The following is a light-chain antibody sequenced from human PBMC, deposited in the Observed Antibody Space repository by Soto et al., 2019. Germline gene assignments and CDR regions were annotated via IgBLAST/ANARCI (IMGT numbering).Light chain of an antibody. CDR1: QSVNAN. J-gene: IGKJ1*01. CDR2: GAS. V-gene: IGKV3-15*01. Sequence: EVVMTQSPATLSVSPGERATLSCRASQSVNANLAWYQQKPGQAPRLLIHGASNRATGIPARFSGSGFGTEFIHTISSLQSEDVAVYYGQQYNTWLWTFGQGTKVEI. CDR3: QQYNTWLWT.